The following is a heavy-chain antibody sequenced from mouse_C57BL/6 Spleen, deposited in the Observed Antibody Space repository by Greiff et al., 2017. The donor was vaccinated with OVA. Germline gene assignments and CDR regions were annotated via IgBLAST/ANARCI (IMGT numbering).Heavy chain of an antibody. CDR1: GFTFSDYY. Sequence: EVKLVESGGGLVQPGGSLKLSCAASGFTFSDYYMYWVRQTPEKRLEWVAYISNGGGSTYYPDTVKGRFTISRDNAKNTLYLQMSRLKSEDTAMYYCARQGGSGYGAMDYWGQGTSVTVSS. CDR3: ARQGGSGYGAMDY. V-gene: IGHV5-12*01. J-gene: IGHJ4*01. CDR2: ISNGGGST. D-gene: IGHD3-2*02.